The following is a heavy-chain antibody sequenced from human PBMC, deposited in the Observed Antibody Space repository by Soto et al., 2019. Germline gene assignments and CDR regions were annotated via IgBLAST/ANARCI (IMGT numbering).Heavy chain of an antibody. CDR3: AADPYYYDSSGYHGDY. CDR1: GFTFTSSA. D-gene: IGHD3-22*01. J-gene: IGHJ4*01. CDR2: IVVGSGNT. V-gene: IGHV1-58*01. Sequence: ASVKVSCKASGFTFTSSAVQWVRQARGQRLEWIGWIVVGSGNTNYAQKFQERVTITRDMSTSTAYMELSSLRSEDTAVYYCAADPYYYDSSGYHGDYWGHGTLVTVSS.